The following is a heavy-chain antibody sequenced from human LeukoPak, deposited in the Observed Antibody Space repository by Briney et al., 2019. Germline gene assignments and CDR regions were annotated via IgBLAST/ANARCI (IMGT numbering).Heavy chain of an antibody. Sequence: GGSLRLSCAASGFTFSSYSMNWVRQAPGKGLEWVAVISYDGSNKYYADSVKGRFTISRDNSKNTLYLQMNSLRAEDTAVYYCARDEGQLLWFGELSLDYWGQGTLVTVSS. V-gene: IGHV3-30*03. CDR1: GFTFSSYS. CDR2: ISYDGSNK. D-gene: IGHD3-10*01. J-gene: IGHJ4*02. CDR3: ARDEGQLLWFGELSLDY.